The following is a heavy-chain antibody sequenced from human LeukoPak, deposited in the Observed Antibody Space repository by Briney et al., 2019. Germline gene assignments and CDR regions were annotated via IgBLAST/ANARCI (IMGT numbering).Heavy chain of an antibody. CDR3: ARAEGGIHSSSWYAAFDI. Sequence: SETLSLTCTVSGASISSSHWSWIRQSAGKGLEWIGRMYISGSTKYNPSLKSRVTMSVDTSKNQFSLKLSSVTAADTAVYYCARAEGGIHSSSWYAAFDIWGQGTMVTVSS. V-gene: IGHV4-4*07. J-gene: IGHJ3*02. CDR1: GASISSSH. D-gene: IGHD6-13*01. CDR2: MYISGST.